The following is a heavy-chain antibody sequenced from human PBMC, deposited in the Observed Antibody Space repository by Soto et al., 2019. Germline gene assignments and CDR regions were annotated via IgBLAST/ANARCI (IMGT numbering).Heavy chain of an antibody. D-gene: IGHD2-21*02. J-gene: IGHJ6*02. V-gene: IGHV3-23*01. CDR1: GFTFSDYA. Sequence: EVQLLESGGGLVQPGGSLRLSCDASGFTFSDYAMTWVRQAPGKGLEWVSGISGSGVSTYYADSVKGRFTISRYNYKNAMSLKMNSLRADDTAVYYCAKSVVATARRHYYYSYGMDVWGPGTTVTVSS. CDR2: ISGSGVST. CDR3: AKSVVATARRHYYYSYGMDV.